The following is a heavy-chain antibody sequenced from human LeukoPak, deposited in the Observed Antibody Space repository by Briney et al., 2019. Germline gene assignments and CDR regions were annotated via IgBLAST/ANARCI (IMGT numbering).Heavy chain of an antibody. CDR3: ARDTSGDYYDSSGYRLDY. D-gene: IGHD3-22*01. Sequence: ASVKVSCKASGYTFTDYYMHWVRQAPGQGLEWMGWINPNSGGTNYAQKFQGRVTMTRDTSISTAYMELSRLRSDDTAVYYCARDTSGDYYDSSGYRLDYWGQGTLVTVSS. J-gene: IGHJ4*02. CDR1: GYTFTDYY. V-gene: IGHV1-2*02. CDR2: INPNSGGT.